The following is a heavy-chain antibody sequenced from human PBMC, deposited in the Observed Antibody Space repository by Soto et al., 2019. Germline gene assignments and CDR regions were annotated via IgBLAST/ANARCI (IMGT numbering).Heavy chain of an antibody. CDR3: ARESLLMVYATDY. Sequence: KASETLSLTCTVSGGSVSSGSYYWSWIRQPPGKGLEWIGYIYYSGSTNYNPSLKSRVTISVDTSKNQFSLKLSSVTAADTAVYYCARESLLMVYATDYWGQGTLVTVSS. J-gene: IGHJ4*02. CDR2: IYYSGST. D-gene: IGHD2-8*01. V-gene: IGHV4-61*01. CDR1: GGSVSSGSYY.